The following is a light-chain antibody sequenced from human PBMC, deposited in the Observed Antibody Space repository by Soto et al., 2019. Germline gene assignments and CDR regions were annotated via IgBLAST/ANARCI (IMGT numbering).Light chain of an antibody. CDR2: GAT. V-gene: IGKV3-15*01. Sequence: LLSQSHTPHSDHPQARASLSFSASQSVSTYLAWDQQKPGQAPRLLIYGATTRATGIPAMFSGSGSGTEFTLTISSIQSEDLAVYYCQQYDNWWTFGQGTKG. CDR3: QQYDNWWT. J-gene: IGKJ1*01. CDR1: QSVSTY.